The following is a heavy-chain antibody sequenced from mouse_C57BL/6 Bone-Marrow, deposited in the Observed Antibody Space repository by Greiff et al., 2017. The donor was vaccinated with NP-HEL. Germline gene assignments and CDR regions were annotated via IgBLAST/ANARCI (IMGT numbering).Heavy chain of an antibody. J-gene: IGHJ3*01. D-gene: IGHD3-2*02. Sequence: QVQLQQPGAELVKPGASVKLSCTASGYTFTSYWMHWVKQRPGQGLEWIGMIHPNSGSTNYNAKFKSKATLTVDKSSSTAYQQLSRLPSEDSAVYSCARRRLRGFAYWGRGTLVTVSA. CDR1: GYTFTSYW. CDR3: ARRRLRGFAY. V-gene: IGHV1-64*01. CDR2: IHPNSGST.